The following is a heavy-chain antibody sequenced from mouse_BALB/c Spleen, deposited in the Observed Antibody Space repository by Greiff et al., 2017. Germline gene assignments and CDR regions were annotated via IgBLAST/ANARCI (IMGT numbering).Heavy chain of an antibody. J-gene: IGHJ3*01. V-gene: IGHV5-17*02. D-gene: IGHD2-4*01. Sequence: DVMLVESGGGLVQPGGSRKLSCAASGFTFSSFGMHWVRQAPEKGLEWVAYISSGSSTIYYADTVKGRFTISRDNPKNTLFLQMTSLRSEDTAMYYCAKSPIYYDYEEFAYWGQGTLVTVSA. CDR2: ISSGSSTI. CDR3: AKSPIYYDYEEFAY. CDR1: GFTFSSFG.